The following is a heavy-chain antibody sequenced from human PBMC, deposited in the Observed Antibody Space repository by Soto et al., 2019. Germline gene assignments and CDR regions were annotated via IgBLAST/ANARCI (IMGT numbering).Heavy chain of an antibody. CDR1: GGSISSTDYY. Sequence: QVQLQESRPGLVKPSQTLSLTCTVPGGSISSTDYYWSWIRQPPGKGLEWVGYIHYSGTTYSNPSLKRRVTISRDTSKNQFCLRLSSVTAADTAVYYCVRDNYGDYDHWGQGTLVTVSS. J-gene: IGHJ5*02. D-gene: IGHD4-17*01. CDR3: VRDNYGDYDH. V-gene: IGHV4-30-4*01. CDR2: IHYSGTT.